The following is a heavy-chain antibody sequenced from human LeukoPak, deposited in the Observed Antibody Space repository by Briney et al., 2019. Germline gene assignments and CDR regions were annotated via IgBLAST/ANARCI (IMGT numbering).Heavy chain of an antibody. CDR2: IYPGDSDT. D-gene: IGHD6-19*01. J-gene: IGHJ4*02. Sequence: GESLKISCKGSGYTFTNYWIGWVRQVPGKGLEWMGIIYPGDSDTRYSPSFQGQVTISAHKSSSTAYLQWSSLKASDTAMYYCARRESSGSIDDWGQGTLVTVSS. CDR1: GYTFTNYW. CDR3: ARRESSGSIDD. V-gene: IGHV5-51*01.